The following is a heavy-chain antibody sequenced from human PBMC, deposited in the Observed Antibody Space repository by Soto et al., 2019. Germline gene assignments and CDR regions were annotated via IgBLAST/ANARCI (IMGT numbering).Heavy chain of an antibody. CDR1: ADSSTISNSY. J-gene: IGHJ4*02. CDR3: ARHRIEVVWRGFDY. CDR2: SSYNGGT. V-gene: IGHV4-39*01. D-gene: IGHD1-1*01. Sequence: PSETLSLTCTVSADSSTISNSYWGWLRQPPGKGLQWIGSSSYNGGTFYNPSLKGRVAISVDTSKKQSSLQVTSVTAADTAMYFCARHRIEVVWRGFDYWGQGSPGTV.